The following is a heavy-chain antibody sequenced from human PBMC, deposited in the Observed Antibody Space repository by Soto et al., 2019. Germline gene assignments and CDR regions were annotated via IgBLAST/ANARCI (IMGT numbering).Heavy chain of an antibody. Sequence: HPGGSLRLSCAASVFTFSSYAMSWVRQAPGKGLEWVSAISGSGGSTYYADSVKGRFTISRDNSKNTLYLQMNSLRAEDTAVYYSAKGYYDSSGYYQGDDAFDIWGQGTMVTVSS. CDR3: AKGYYDSSGYYQGDDAFDI. CDR1: VFTFSSYA. D-gene: IGHD3-22*01. V-gene: IGHV3-23*01. CDR2: ISGSGGST. J-gene: IGHJ3*02.